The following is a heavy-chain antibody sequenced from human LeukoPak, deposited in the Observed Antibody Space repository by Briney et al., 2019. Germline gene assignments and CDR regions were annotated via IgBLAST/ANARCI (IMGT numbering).Heavy chain of an antibody. CDR1: GYTLTELS. Sequence: GASVKVSCKVSGYTLTELSMHWVRQAPGKGLEWMGGFEPEDGEDGGKMYARKFQGRVTMTEDTSTDTAYMELSSLRSEDTAVYYCAAGRPWDLLNYWGQGTLVTVSS. V-gene: IGHV1-24*01. J-gene: IGHJ4*02. D-gene: IGHD1-26*01. CDR3: AAGRPWDLLNY. CDR2: FEPEDGEDGGK.